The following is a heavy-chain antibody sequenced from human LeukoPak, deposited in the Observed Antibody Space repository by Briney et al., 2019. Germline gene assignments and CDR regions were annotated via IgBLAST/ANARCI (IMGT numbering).Heavy chain of an antibody. CDR2: IIPNYGAT. J-gene: IGHJ4*02. CDR3: ARDYTIKAPYFDY. Sequence: SVKVSCKASGGSFSSYTINWVRQAPGQGLEWMGEIIPNYGATNYAQKFQGRVTISADSSTSTAYMGLISLTSDDTAVYYCARDYTIKAPYFDYWGQGTLVTVSS. CDR1: GGSFSSYT. D-gene: IGHD5-24*01. V-gene: IGHV1-69*01.